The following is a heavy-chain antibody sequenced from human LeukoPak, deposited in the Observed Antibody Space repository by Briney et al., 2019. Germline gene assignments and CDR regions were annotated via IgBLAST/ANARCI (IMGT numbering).Heavy chain of an antibody. CDR3: AREGPFGDPNWFDP. V-gene: IGHV4-59*01. J-gene: IGHJ5*02. CDR2: ISYSGST. CDR1: GFTFSSYG. Sequence: AGGSLRLSCAASGFTFSSYGMNWVRQAPGKGLEWVGYISYSGSTNYNPSLKSRVTISLDTSKNQFSLKLSSVTAADTAVYYCAREGPFGDPNWFDPWGQGTLVTVSS. D-gene: IGHD4-17*01.